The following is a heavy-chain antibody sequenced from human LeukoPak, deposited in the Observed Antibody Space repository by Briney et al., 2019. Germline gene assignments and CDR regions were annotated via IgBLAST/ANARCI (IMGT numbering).Heavy chain of an antibody. V-gene: IGHV1-46*01. CDR2: INPSGGST. CDR3: ARDPGYYDSSGIRGTSYYYYMDV. CDR1: GYTFTSYY. J-gene: IGHJ6*03. D-gene: IGHD3-22*01. Sequence: ASVKVSCKASGYTFTSYYMHWVRQAPGQGLEWMGIINPSGGSTSYAQKFQGRVTMTRDTSTSTVYMELSSLRSEDTAVYYCARDPGYYDSSGIRGTSYYYYMDVWGKGTPVTVSS.